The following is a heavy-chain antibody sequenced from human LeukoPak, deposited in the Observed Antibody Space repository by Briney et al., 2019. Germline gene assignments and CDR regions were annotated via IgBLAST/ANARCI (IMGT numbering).Heavy chain of an antibody. D-gene: IGHD3-3*01. V-gene: IGHV3-23*01. CDR3: AKDSDASTIFGVVTTVNGMDV. Sequence: GGSLRLSCAASGFTFSSYAMSWVRQAPGKGLEWVSAISGSGGSTYYADSVKGRFTISRDNSKITLYLQMNSLRAEDTAVYYCAKDSDASTIFGVVTTVNGMDVWGQGTTVTVSS. CDR2: ISGSGGST. J-gene: IGHJ6*02. CDR1: GFTFSSYA.